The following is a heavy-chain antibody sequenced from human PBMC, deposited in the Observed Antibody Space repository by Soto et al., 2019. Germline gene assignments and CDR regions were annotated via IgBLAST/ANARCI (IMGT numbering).Heavy chain of an antibody. J-gene: IGHJ4*02. Sequence: SETLSLTCTVSGDSISGSSYYWAWIRQPPGKGLEWIASIYYSESTYYNPSLESRVTISVDTSRNQFSLKLTSVTAADTAVYYCATPVGQIFGVGMGLGYWGQGTLVTVSS. D-gene: IGHD3-3*01. CDR1: GDSISGSSYY. CDR2: IYYSEST. CDR3: ATPVGQIFGVGMGLGY. V-gene: IGHV4-39*01.